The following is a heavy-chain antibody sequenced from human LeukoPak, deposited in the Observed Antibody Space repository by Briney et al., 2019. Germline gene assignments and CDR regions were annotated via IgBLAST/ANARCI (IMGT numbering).Heavy chain of an antibody. V-gene: IGHV1-2*02. J-gene: IGHJ4*02. D-gene: IGHD3-10*01. CDR1: GYTFTSYY. CDR3: ARARRLWFGELYGY. Sequence: GASVKVSCKASGYTFTSYYMHWVRQAPGQGLEWMGWINPNSGGTNYAQKFQGRVTMTRDTSISTAYMELSRLRSDDTAVYYCARARRLWFGELYGYWGQGTLVTVSS. CDR2: INPNSGGT.